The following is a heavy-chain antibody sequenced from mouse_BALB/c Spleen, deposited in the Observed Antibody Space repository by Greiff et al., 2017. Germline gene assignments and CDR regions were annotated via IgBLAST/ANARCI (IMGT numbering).Heavy chain of an antibody. CDR1: GYTFTSYW. D-gene: IGHD2-14*01. CDR2: INPSNGRT. V-gene: IGHV1S81*02. CDR3: ARRRYGLDY. Sequence: VQLQQPGAELVKPGASVKLSCKASGYTFTSYWMHWVKQRPGQGLEWIGEINPSNGRTNYNEKFKSKATLTVDKSSSTAYMQLSSLTSEDSAVYYCARRRYGLDYWGQGTTLTVSS. J-gene: IGHJ2*01.